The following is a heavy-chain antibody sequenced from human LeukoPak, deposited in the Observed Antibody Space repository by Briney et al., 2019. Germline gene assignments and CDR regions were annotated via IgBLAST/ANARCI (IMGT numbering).Heavy chain of an antibody. J-gene: IGHJ4*02. Sequence: SETLSLTCTVSGGSISSGGYYWSWIRQPPGKGLEWIGEINHSGSTNYNPSLKSRVTISVDTSKNQFSLKLSSVTAADTAVYYCARTGIQLWSKLFDYWGQGTLVTVSS. D-gene: IGHD5-18*01. CDR1: GGSISSGGYY. V-gene: IGHV4-39*07. CDR2: INHSGST. CDR3: ARTGIQLWSKLFDY.